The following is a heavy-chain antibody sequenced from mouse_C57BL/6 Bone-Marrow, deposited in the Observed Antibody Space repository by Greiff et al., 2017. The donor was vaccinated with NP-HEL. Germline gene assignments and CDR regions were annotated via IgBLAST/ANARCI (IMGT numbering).Heavy chain of an antibody. Sequence: VKLMESGPGLVQPSQSLSITCTVSGFSLTSYGVHWVRQPPGKGLEWLGVIWSGGSTDYNAAFISRLSISKDNSKSQVFFKMNSLQADDTAIYYCGGAAWFAYWGQGTLVTVSA. J-gene: IGHJ3*01. CDR2: IWSGGST. CDR1: GFSLTSYG. V-gene: IGHV2-4*01. CDR3: GGAAWFAY.